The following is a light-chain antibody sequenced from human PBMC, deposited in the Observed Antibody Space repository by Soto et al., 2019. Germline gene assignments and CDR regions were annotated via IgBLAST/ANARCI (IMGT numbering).Light chain of an antibody. Sequence: AIQMTQSPSSLSASVGDRVTITCRASQGIRSDLGWYQQRPGKAPKLLIYGTSNLQSGVPSRFSGSGSGTDFTLTISSLQPEDFATYYCLQDYSYPRTFCEGTKVEIK. CDR3: LQDYSYPRT. CDR2: GTS. J-gene: IGKJ1*01. V-gene: IGKV1-6*01. CDR1: QGIRSD.